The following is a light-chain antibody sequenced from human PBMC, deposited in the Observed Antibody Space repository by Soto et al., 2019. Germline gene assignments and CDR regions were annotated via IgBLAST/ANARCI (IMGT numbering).Light chain of an antibody. Sequence: QSALTQPASVSGSPGQSITISCTGTYNLVSWYQQHPGKAPKLMVYEGNKRPSGVSNRFSGSKSGNTASLTISGLQAEDEADYYCSSYAGSPTFVIFGGGTQLTVL. CDR1: YNL. CDR2: EGN. J-gene: IGLJ2*01. CDR3: SSYAGSPTFVI. V-gene: IGLV2-23*03.